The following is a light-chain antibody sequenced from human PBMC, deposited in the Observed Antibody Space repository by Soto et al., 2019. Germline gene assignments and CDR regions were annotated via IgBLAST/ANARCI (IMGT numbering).Light chain of an antibody. Sequence: EMRMTQAPSTRSASIGNRVVITCRASESISSWLAWYQQKPGKAPKLLIYDVSSLESGVPSRFSGSGSGTESTLTISSLKPDDFATYYCQQYNSHWTFGQGTKLDIK. V-gene: IGKV1-5*01. J-gene: IGKJ1*01. CDR2: DVS. CDR1: ESISSW. CDR3: QQYNSHWT.